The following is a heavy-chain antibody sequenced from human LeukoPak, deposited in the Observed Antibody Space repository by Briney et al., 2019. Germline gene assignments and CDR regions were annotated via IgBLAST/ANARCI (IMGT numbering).Heavy chain of an antibody. Sequence: GGSLRLSCAASGFTFSSYAMSWVRQAPGKGLEWVSGISGSGGSTYYADSVKGRFTISRDNSKNTLYLQMNSLRAEDTAVYYCAKYWGAGYPPLLYAFDIWGQGTMVTVSS. CDR1: GFTFSSYA. D-gene: IGHD3-16*01. J-gene: IGHJ3*02. CDR2: ISGSGGST. V-gene: IGHV3-23*01. CDR3: AKYWGAGYPPLLYAFDI.